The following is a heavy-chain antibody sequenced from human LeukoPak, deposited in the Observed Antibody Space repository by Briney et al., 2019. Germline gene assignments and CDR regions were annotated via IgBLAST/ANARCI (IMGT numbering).Heavy chain of an antibody. Sequence: GGSLRLSCAASGFTFRSYAMHWVRQAPGKGLEWVAVISYDGSNKYYADSVKGRFTISRDNSKNTLYLQMNSLRVEDTAVYYCARRFEDRSGGSCYAIDYWGQGTLVTVSS. CDR3: ARRFEDRSGGSCYAIDY. CDR2: ISYDGSNK. J-gene: IGHJ4*02. V-gene: IGHV3-30-3*01. CDR1: GFTFRSYA. D-gene: IGHD2-15*01.